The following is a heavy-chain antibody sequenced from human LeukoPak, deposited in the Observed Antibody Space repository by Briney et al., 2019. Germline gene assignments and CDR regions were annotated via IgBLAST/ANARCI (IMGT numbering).Heavy chain of an antibody. D-gene: IGHD3-22*01. CDR1: GFTFSSYW. CDR2: IKQDGSEK. Sequence: PGGSLRLSCAASGFTFSSYWMSWVRQAPGKGLEWVANIKQDGSEKYYVDSVKGRFTISRDNAKNSLYLQMNSLRAEDTAVYYCARDAPPLYDSSGVFDYWGQGTLVTVSS. J-gene: IGHJ4*02. CDR3: ARDAPPLYDSSGVFDY. V-gene: IGHV3-7*01.